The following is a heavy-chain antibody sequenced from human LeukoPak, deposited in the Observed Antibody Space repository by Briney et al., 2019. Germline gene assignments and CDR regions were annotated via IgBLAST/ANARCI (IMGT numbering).Heavy chain of an antibody. CDR1: GFTFSSYA. J-gene: IGHJ4*02. CDR3: AKMSGYCSSTSCYGADFDY. CDR2: ISGSGGST. V-gene: IGHV3-23*01. D-gene: IGHD2-2*01. Sequence: GGSLRLSCAASGFTFSSYAMSWVRQAPGKGLEWVSAISGSGGSTYYADSVKGRLTISRDNSKNTLYLQMNSLRAEDTAVYYCAKMSGYCSSTSCYGADFDYWGQGTLVTVSS.